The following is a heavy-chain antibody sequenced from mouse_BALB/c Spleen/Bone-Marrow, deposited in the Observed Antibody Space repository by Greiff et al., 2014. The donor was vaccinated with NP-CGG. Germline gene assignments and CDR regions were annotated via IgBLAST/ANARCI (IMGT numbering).Heavy chain of an antibody. J-gene: IGHJ4*01. Sequence: QVQLKESGPGPVAPSQSPSITCTVSGFSLTNYGVHWVRQPPGKGLEWLGVIWADGSTNYNSALMSRLSISKDNSKSQVFFKMNSLQTDDTAMYYCARITTATGAMDYWGQGTSVTVSS. V-gene: IGHV2-9*02. D-gene: IGHD1-2*01. CDR1: GFSLTNYG. CDR2: IWADGST. CDR3: ARITTATGAMDY.